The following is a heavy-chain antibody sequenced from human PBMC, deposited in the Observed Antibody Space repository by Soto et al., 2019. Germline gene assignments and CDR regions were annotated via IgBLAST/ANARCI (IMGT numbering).Heavy chain of an antibody. V-gene: IGHV1-18*01. J-gene: IGHJ3*02. CDR3: AAGPAGFSDI. Sequence: ASVKVSCKASGYTFTSYGISWVRQAPGQGLEWMGWISAYNGNTNYAQKLQGRVTITRDTSTSTAYMELSSLRSEDTAVYYCAAGPAGFSDIWGQGTMVTVSS. CDR1: GYTFTSYG. CDR2: ISAYNGNT.